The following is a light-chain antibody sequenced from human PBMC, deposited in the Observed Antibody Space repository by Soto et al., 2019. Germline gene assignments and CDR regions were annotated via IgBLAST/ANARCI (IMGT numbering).Light chain of an antibody. V-gene: IGLV2-14*03. CDR2: DVT. J-gene: IGLJ3*02. CDR3: SSYTNKDPLL. CDR1: SSDVGGYDH. Sequence: QSALTQPASGSGSPGQSITISCTGTSSDVGGYDHVSWYQQHPGKAPKLIIYDVTVRPSGISPRFSGSKSDNTAALAVSGLQPEDEADYYCSSYTNKDPLLFGGGTKLTVL.